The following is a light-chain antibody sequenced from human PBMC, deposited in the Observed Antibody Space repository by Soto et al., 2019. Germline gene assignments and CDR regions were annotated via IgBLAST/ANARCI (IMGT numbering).Light chain of an antibody. J-gene: IGKJ2*01. V-gene: IGKV3-15*01. CDR3: QQYHNWPPYT. CDR1: QSVSTN. CDR2: GAS. Sequence: EIVMTQSQATLSVSPGERATLSCRASQSVSTNLAWYQQKPGQAPRLLMYGASNRATGIPARFSGSGSGTEFTLTISSLQSEEFAVYYCQQYHNWPPYTFGQGTKLEIK.